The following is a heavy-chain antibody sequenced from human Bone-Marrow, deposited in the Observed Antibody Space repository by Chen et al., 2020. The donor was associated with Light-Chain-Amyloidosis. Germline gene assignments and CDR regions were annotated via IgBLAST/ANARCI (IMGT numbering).Heavy chain of an antibody. CDR2: FSGGLSTT. CDR3: ARGSAATCSGARCYYFDY. V-gene: IGHV3-23*01. D-gene: IGHD2-15*01. J-gene: IGHJ4*02. CDR1: GFTFKNYP. Sequence: EVQLLESGGDLVQPGGSLRLSCADSGFTFKNYPMSWVRQAPGKGLGFVSTFSGGLSTTYYADSVKGRFTVSRDNSNNTLYLQMSSLRAEDTAIYYCARGSAATCSGARCYYFDYWGQGTLVTVSS.